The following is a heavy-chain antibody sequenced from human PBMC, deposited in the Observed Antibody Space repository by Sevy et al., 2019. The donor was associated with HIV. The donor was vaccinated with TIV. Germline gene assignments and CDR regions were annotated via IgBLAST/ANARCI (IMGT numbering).Heavy chain of an antibody. Sequence: GGSLRLSCAASGFTFSSYSMNWVRQAPGKGLEWVSYFSRSSSTIYYVDSVKGRFTISRDNAKNSLYLQMNSLRAEDTAVYYCARSPPYSSGWYGIDYWGQGTLVTVSS. CDR1: GFTFSSYS. CDR3: ARSPPYSSGWYGIDY. D-gene: IGHD6-19*01. V-gene: IGHV3-48*01. J-gene: IGHJ4*02. CDR2: FSRSSSTI.